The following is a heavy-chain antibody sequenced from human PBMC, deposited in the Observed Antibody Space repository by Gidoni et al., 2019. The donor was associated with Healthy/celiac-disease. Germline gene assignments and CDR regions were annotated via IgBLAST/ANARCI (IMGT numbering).Heavy chain of an antibody. J-gene: IGHJ4*02. V-gene: IGHV3-74*01. D-gene: IGHD3-3*01. Sequence: EVQLVESGGGSVQPGGSLRLSCAASGFTFSSYWMHWVRQAPGKGLVWVSRINSDGSSTSYADSVKGRFTISRDNAKNTLYLQMNSLRAEDTAVYYCARDSTYYDSLYYFDYWGQGTLVTVSS. CDR2: INSDGSST. CDR3: ARDSTYYDSLYYFDY. CDR1: GFTFSSYW.